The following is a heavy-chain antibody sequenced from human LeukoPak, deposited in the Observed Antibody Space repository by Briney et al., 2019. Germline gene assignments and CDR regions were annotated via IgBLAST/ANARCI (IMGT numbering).Heavy chain of an antibody. CDR3: ASHSGAMENGMDV. CDR2: ISSSSSYI. Sequence: GRSLRLSCAASGFTFSSYSMNWVRQAPGKGLEWVSSISSSSSYIYYADSVKGRFTISRDNAKNSLYLQMNSLRAEDTAVYYCASHSGAMENGMDVWGQGTTVTVSS. D-gene: IGHD6-19*01. CDR1: GFTFSSYS. J-gene: IGHJ6*02. V-gene: IGHV3-21*01.